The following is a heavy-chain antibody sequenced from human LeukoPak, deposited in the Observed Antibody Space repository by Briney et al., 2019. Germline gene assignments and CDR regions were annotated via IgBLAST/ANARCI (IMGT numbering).Heavy chain of an antibody. J-gene: IGHJ4*02. Sequence: GGSLRLSCAASGFTFNNYAMTWVRQAPGKGLEWVSGISASGGSTYYADSVRDRFTISRDNSKNTLYLQMDSLRAEDMAVYFCAKGSRNVVLSPVDYWGQGTLVTVSS. V-gene: IGHV3-23*01. CDR3: AKGSRNVVLSPVDY. CDR2: ISASGGST. CDR1: GFTFNNYA. D-gene: IGHD2-21*01.